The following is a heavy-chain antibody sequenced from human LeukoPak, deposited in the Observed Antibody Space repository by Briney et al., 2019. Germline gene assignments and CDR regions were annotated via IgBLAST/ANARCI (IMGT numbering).Heavy chain of an antibody. Sequence: GGSLRLSCAASGFTFRSSVMSWVRQAPGRGLEWVSSVGGSDDTANYAASVTGRFTISRDNYKTCVYLQMSNLGAEDTAIYYCAKKSFSTGAFDIWGQGTMVTVSS. V-gene: IGHV3-23*01. CDR3: AKKSFSTGAFDI. D-gene: IGHD3-3*02. J-gene: IGHJ3*02. CDR2: VGGSDDTA. CDR1: GFTFRSSV.